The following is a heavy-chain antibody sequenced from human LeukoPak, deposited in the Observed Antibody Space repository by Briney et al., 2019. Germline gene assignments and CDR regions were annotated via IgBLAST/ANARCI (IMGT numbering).Heavy chain of an antibody. V-gene: IGHV1-69*05. J-gene: IGHJ3*02. D-gene: IGHD3-10*01. CDR2: IIPIFGTA. CDR3: ARVLRGPDAFDI. Sequence: SVKVSCKASRGTFSSYAISWVRQAPGQGLEWMGGIIPIFGTANYAQKFQGRVTITTDESTSTAYMELSSLRSEDTAVYYCARVLRGPDAFDIWGQGTMVTVSS. CDR1: RGTFSSYA.